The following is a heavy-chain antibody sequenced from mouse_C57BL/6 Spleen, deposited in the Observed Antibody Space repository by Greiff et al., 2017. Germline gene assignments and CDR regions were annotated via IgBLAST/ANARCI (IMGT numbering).Heavy chain of an antibody. CDR1: GYSFTGYY. CDR3: ARSYGWRYGWYFDV. CDR2: INPSTGGT. Sequence: EVQLQQSGPELVKPGASVKISCKASGYSFTGYYMNWVKQSPEKSLEWIGEINPSTGGTTYNQKFKAKATLTVDKSSSTAYMQLKSLTSEDSAVYYCARSYGWRYGWYFDVWGTGTTVTVSS. J-gene: IGHJ1*03. V-gene: IGHV1-42*01. D-gene: IGHD2-14*01.